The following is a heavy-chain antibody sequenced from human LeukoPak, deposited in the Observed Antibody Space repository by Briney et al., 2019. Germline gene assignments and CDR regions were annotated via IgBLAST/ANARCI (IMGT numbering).Heavy chain of an antibody. CDR3: ARVSIVGAGGGDY. J-gene: IGHJ4*02. CDR1: RSTVINYA. Sequence: SVKVSCKASRSTVINYASIGLRQPPGQELDWMGRIIPILGIANYAQKFQGRVTITADKSTSTAYMELSSLRSEDTAVYYCARVSIVGAGGGDYWGQGTLVTVSS. V-gene: IGHV1-69*04. CDR2: IIPILGIA. D-gene: IGHD1-26*01.